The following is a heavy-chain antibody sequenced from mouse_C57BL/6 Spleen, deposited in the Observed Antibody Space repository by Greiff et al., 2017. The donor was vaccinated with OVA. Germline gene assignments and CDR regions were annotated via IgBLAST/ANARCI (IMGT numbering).Heavy chain of an antibody. Sequence: QVQLKQSGAELVRPGASVTLSCKASGYTFTDYEMHWVKQTPVHGLEWIGAIDPGTGGTAYNQKFKGKAILTADKSSRTAYMELRSLTSEDSAVYYCTRSPAFDYWGQGTTLTVSS. J-gene: IGHJ2*01. D-gene: IGHD1-2*01. CDR2: IDPGTGGT. V-gene: IGHV1-15*01. CDR1: GYTFTDYE. CDR3: TRSPAFDY.